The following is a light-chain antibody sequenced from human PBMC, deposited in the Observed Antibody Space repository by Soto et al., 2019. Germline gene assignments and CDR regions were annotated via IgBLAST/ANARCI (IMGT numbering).Light chain of an antibody. CDR1: KVISTY. CDR2: GAS. Sequence: DIQMTQSPTSMSASVGDRVLITCQSSKVISTYLSWYQQKLGKAPELLIYGASSLQSGVPSRFSGSGSGTDFTLTISSLQSEDFATYYCQQLNSYPITFGQGTRLEI. V-gene: IGKV1-17*01. J-gene: IGKJ5*01. CDR3: QQLNSYPIT.